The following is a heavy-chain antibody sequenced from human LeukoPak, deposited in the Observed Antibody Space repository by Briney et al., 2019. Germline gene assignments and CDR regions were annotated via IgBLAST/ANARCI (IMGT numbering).Heavy chain of an antibody. D-gene: IGHD3-10*01. Sequence: GASVKVSCKASGGTFSSYAISWVRQAPGQGLEWMGWISAYNGNTNYAQKLQGRVTMTTDTSTSTAYMELRSLRSDDTAVYYCARSDGSGSYYNNDYWGQGTLVTVSS. CDR3: ARSDGSGSYYNNDY. J-gene: IGHJ4*02. V-gene: IGHV1-18*01. CDR1: GGTFSSYA. CDR2: ISAYNGNT.